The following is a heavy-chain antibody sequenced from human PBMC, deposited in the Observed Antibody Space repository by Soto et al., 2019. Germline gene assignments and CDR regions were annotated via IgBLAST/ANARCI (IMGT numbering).Heavy chain of an antibody. J-gene: IGHJ4*02. CDR1: GYTFTTYA. V-gene: IGHV1-18*01. CDR2: ISTYNGNT. D-gene: IGHD6-6*01. CDR3: ARDPQYSTSSQVFDS. Sequence: QVQLVQSGAEVKKPGASVKVSCKASGYTFTTYAISWVRQAPGQGLEWMGRISTYNGNTKYAQKLQGRVTMTTDTATRTAYMELRTLRSDDTAVYYCARDPQYSTSSQVFDSWGQGTLVTVSS.